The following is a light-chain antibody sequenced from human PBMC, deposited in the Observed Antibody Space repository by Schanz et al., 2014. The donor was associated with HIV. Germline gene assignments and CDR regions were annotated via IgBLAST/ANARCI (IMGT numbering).Light chain of an antibody. J-gene: IGLJ3*02. CDR2: SNN. CDR3: QSYDSSLSGWV. Sequence: QSVLTQPPSVSGTPGQRVTISCSGSSSNIGSNTVNWYQHLPGAAPKLLIYSNNQRPSGVPDRFSGSKSGTSASLAITGLQAEDEADYYCQSYDSSLSGWVFGGGTKLTVL. V-gene: IGLV1-44*01. CDR1: SSNIGSNT.